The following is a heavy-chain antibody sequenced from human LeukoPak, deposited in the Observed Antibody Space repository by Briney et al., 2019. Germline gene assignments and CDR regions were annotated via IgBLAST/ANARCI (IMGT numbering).Heavy chain of an antibody. CDR1: GFTFSSYS. D-gene: IGHD4-17*01. CDR2: ISSSGSTI. J-gene: IGHJ4*02. Sequence: PGGSLRLSCAASGFTFSSYSMNWVRQAPGKGLEWVSSISSSGSTIYYADSVKGRFTISRDNAKNSLYLQMNSLRAEDTAVYYCARAPDYGDYVYPDFDYWGQGTLVTVSS. V-gene: IGHV3-21*04. CDR3: ARAPDYGDYVYPDFDY.